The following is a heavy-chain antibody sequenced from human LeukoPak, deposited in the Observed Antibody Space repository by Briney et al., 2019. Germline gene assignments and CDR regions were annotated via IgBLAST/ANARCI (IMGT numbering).Heavy chain of an antibody. D-gene: IGHD1-26*01. J-gene: IGHJ5*02. Sequence: EASVKVSCKASGYTFTSYGISWVRQAPGQGLEWMGWISAYNGNTNHAQKLQGRVTMTTDTSTSTAYMELRSLRSDDTAVYYCAREVSGSYYGDNWFDPWGQGTLVTVSS. CDR3: AREVSGSYYGDNWFDP. CDR1: GYTFTSYG. V-gene: IGHV1-18*01. CDR2: ISAYNGNT.